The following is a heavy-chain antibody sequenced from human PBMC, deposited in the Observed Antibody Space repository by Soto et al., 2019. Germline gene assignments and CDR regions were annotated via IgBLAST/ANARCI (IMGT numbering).Heavy chain of an antibody. CDR3: AKADGSGRTPPSFNY. V-gene: IGHV4-59*01. Sequence: PSETLSLTCSVSGASISSDYWSWIRQPPGKGLEWIGYMYSGGSTNYNPSLKSRVTISLDTSKNQFSLKLSSVTAADTAVYYCAKADGSGRTPPSFNYWGQGILVTVSS. D-gene: IGHD3-10*01. CDR1: GASISSDY. J-gene: IGHJ4*02. CDR2: MYSGGST.